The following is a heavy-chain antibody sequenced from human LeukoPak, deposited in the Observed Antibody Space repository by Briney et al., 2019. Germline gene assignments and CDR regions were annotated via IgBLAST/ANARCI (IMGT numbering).Heavy chain of an antibody. CDR2: ITWNSRVK. Sequence: PGRSLRLSCAASGFTFDNFAMHWVRQAPGKGLEWVSGITWNSRVKTYTPSVKGRFTVSRDSAKNSLYLEMSSLRVEDTAVYYCVRAFGGYDSQRFYYNMDVWGKGTTVTVSS. V-gene: IGHV3-9*01. CDR1: GFTFDNFA. J-gene: IGHJ6*03. D-gene: IGHD5-12*01. CDR3: VRAFGGYDSQRFYYNMDV.